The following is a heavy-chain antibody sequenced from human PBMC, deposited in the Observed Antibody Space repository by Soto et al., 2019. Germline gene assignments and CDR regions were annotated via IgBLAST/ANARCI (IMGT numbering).Heavy chain of an antibody. CDR3: ARGIHLGELSLLLYYYYMDV. V-gene: IGHV1-8*01. J-gene: IGHJ6*03. Sequence: ASVKVSCKASGYTFTSYDINWVRQATGQGLEWMGWMNPNSGNTGYAQKFQGRVTMTRNTSISTAYMELSSLRSEDTAVYYCARGIHLGELSLLLYYYYMDVWGKGTTVTVSS. D-gene: IGHD3-16*02. CDR1: GYTFTSYD. CDR2: MNPNSGNT.